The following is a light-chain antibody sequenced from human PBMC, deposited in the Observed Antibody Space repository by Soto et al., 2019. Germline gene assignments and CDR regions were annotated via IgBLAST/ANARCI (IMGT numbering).Light chain of an antibody. CDR3: QQSYITPRT. CDR2: AAS. CDR1: LSISSS. Sequence: DIRMTQSPSSQSASVGDRITITCRASLSISSSLNWYQQKPGKAPRLLIYAASRLQSGAPSRFSGSGSGTDITLTITSLQPEDFATYYCQQSYITPRTFGQGTKVDIK. J-gene: IGKJ1*01. V-gene: IGKV1-39*01.